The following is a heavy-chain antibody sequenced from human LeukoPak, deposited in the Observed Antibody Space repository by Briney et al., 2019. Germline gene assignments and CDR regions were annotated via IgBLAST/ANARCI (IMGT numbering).Heavy chain of an antibody. CDR2: IYYSGST. CDR3: AGQSVASDAFDI. V-gene: IGHV4-30-4*01. Sequence: SQTLSLTCTVSGGSISSGDYYWSWIRQPPGKGLGWIGYIYYSGSTYYNPSLKSRVTISVDTSKNQFSLELSSVTTADTAVYYCAGQSVASDAFDIWGQGTMVTVSS. CDR1: GGSISSGDYY. J-gene: IGHJ3*02. D-gene: IGHD4-23*01.